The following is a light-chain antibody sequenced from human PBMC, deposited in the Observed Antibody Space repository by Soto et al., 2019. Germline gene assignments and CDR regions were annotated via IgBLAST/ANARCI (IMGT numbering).Light chain of an antibody. CDR3: SSYAASNNFYFV. CDR1: SSDVGGYNY. J-gene: IGLJ3*02. V-gene: IGLV2-8*01. CDR2: EVT. Sequence: QSVLTQPPSASGSPGQSVTISCTGTSSDVGGYNYVSWYQQYPGRAPKLLIYEVTKPPSGVPDRFSGSTSGITASLTVSGLPAEDEADYYCSSYAASNNFYFVFGGGTKVTVL.